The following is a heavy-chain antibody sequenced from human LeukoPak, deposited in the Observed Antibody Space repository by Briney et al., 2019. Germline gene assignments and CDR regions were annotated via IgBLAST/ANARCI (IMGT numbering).Heavy chain of an antibody. CDR3: ARDLSEWLRFNYMDV. D-gene: IGHD5-12*01. J-gene: IGHJ6*03. V-gene: IGHV3-48*01. Sequence: GGSLRLSCAASGFTFSSYSMNWVRRAPGKGLEWVSYISSSSSTIYYADSVKGRFTISRDNAKNSLYLQMNSLRAEDTAVYYCARDLSEWLRFNYMDVWGKGTTVTVSS. CDR1: GFTFSSYS. CDR2: ISSSSSTI.